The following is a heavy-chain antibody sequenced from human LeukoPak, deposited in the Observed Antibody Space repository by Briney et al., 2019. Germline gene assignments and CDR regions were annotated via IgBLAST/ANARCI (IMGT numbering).Heavy chain of an antibody. Sequence: GGSLRLSCAASGFTFSNYAMNWVRQAPGKGLEWVSLISGSGASTYNADSVKGRFTISRDNSKNTLYLQMNSLRAEDTAVYFCAKDHNRAVAGRGMDVWGQGTTVTVSS. CDR1: GFTFSNYA. J-gene: IGHJ6*02. D-gene: IGHD6-19*01. CDR2: ISGSGAST. V-gene: IGHV3-23*01. CDR3: AKDHNRAVAGRGMDV.